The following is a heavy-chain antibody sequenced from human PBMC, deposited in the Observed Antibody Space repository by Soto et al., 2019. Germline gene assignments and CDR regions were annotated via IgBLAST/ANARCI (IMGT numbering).Heavy chain of an antibody. J-gene: IGHJ4*02. D-gene: IGHD3-22*01. CDR3: AKRYYYDNSGLWDS. V-gene: IGHV3-23*01. Sequence: EVQLLESGGGLVQPGGSPRLSCAASGFTFSSYAMSWVRQAAGKGLEWVSAISSSGDSTYYTDSVKGRFTISRDNSKSTLCLQMNSLRAEDTAVYYCAKRYYYDNSGLWDSWGQGTLVTVSS. CDR2: ISSSGDST. CDR1: GFTFSSYA.